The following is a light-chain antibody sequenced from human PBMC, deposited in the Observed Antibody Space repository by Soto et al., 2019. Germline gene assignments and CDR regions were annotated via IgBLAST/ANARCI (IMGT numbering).Light chain of an antibody. Sequence: QSVLTQPPSASGTPGQRVTISCSGRSSNIGTNAVSWYHHLPGTAPKLLIYNNRPRPSGVPDRFSGSKSGTSASLAISGLQAEDDADYYCAAWDDSLNSVVFGGGTKVTVL. CDR2: NNR. CDR3: AAWDDSLNSVV. CDR1: SSNIGTNA. V-gene: IGLV1-44*01. J-gene: IGLJ2*01.